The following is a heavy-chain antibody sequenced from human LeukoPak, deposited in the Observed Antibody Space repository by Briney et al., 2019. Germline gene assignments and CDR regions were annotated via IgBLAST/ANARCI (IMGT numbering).Heavy chain of an antibody. CDR1: GFTFSSYS. Sequence: GGSLRLSCAASGFTFSSYSMNWVRQAPGKGLEWVSSITGSGDGTSAADSVTGRFSISRDNSKSTLYLQMNSLRVEDTAVYYCAKAGLVRGGALDSWAQGTLVTVSS. J-gene: IGHJ4*02. CDR3: AKAGLVRGGALDS. CDR2: ITGSGDGT. D-gene: IGHD4/OR15-4a*01. V-gene: IGHV3-23*01.